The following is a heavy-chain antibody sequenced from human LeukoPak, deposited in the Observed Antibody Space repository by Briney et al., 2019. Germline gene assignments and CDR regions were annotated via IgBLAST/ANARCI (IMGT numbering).Heavy chain of an antibody. J-gene: IGHJ4*02. CDR2: ISGSGGST. V-gene: IGHV3-23*01. CDR3: AKPRYFDWSMAALCDY. Sequence: QSGGSLRLSCAASGFTFSSYSMNWVRQAPGKGLEWVSGISGSGGSTYYADSVKGRFTISRDNSKNTLYLQMNSLRAEDTAVYYFAKPRYFDWSMAALCDYWGQGTLVTVSS. D-gene: IGHD3-9*01. CDR1: GFTFSSYS.